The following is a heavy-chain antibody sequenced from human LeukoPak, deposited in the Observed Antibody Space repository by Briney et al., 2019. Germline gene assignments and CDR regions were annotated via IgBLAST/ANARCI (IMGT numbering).Heavy chain of an antibody. D-gene: IGHD2-8*01. J-gene: IGHJ4*02. CDR1: GFTFSNFG. Sequence: PGGSLRLSCAASGFTFSNFGMHWVRQAPGKGLEWVAVISYDGKNEYYTDSVKGRFTISRDNAKNTLYLQMNSLRAEDTAVYYCARDTQPQYCTNGVCYLDYWGQGTLVTVSS. V-gene: IGHV3-30*03. CDR3: ARDTQPQYCTNGVCYLDY. CDR2: ISYDGKNE.